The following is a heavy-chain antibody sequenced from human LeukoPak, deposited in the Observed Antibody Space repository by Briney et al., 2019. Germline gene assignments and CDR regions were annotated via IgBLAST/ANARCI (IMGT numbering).Heavy chain of an antibody. Sequence: SETLSLTCTVSGGSISSYYWSWTRQPPGKGLEWIGYIYYSGSTNYNPSLKSRVTISVDTSKNQFSLKLSSVTAADTAVYYCARVGIAARPVDYWGQGTLVTVSS. CDR3: ARVGIAARPVDY. D-gene: IGHD6-6*01. CDR1: GGSISSYY. J-gene: IGHJ4*02. CDR2: IYYSGST. V-gene: IGHV4-59*12.